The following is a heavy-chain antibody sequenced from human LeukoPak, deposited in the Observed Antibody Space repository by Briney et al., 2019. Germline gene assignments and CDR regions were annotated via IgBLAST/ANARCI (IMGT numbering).Heavy chain of an antibody. V-gene: IGHV3-48*03. J-gene: IGHJ5*02. Sequence: PGGSLRLSCAASGFTFGSYEMNWVRQAPGKGLEWVSHISSSGSTIHYADSVKGRFTISRDNAKNSLYLQMNSLRAEDTAVYYCAREKVNWFDPWGQGTLVTVSS. CDR3: AREKVNWFDP. CDR1: GFTFGSYE. CDR2: ISSSGSTI.